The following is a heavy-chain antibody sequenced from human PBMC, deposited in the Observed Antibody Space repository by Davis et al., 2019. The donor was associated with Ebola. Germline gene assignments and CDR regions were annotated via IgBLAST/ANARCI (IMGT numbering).Heavy chain of an antibody. D-gene: IGHD6-6*01. Sequence: PSETLSLTCTVSGGSISSYYWSWIRQPPGKGLEWIGYIYYSGNTNSNPSLKSRVTISVDTSKNQFSLKLSSVTAADTAVYYCARETGSSAPRGWFDPWGQGTLVTVSS. CDR1: GGSISSYY. CDR2: IYYSGNT. J-gene: IGHJ5*02. CDR3: ARETGSSAPRGWFDP. V-gene: IGHV4-59*12.